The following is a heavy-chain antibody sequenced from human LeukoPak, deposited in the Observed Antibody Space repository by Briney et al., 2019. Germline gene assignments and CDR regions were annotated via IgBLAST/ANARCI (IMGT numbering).Heavy chain of an antibody. J-gene: IGHJ5*02. Sequence: PGGSLRLSCAASGFTFDDYAMHWVRQAPGKGLEWVSGISWNSGSIGYADSVKGRFTISRDNAKNSLYLQMNSLRAEDTALCYCAKDRLGELSSPFDPWGQGTLVTVSS. V-gene: IGHV3-9*01. CDR2: ISWNSGSI. CDR3: AKDRLGELSSPFDP. D-gene: IGHD3-16*02. CDR1: GFTFDDYA.